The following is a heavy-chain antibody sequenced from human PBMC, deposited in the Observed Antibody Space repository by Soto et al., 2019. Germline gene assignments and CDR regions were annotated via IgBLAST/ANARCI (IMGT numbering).Heavy chain of an antibody. D-gene: IGHD1-26*01. J-gene: IGHJ5*02. CDR2: ISASGGLK. V-gene: IGHV3-23*01. CDR3: ARAVGAPSGWLDP. Sequence: EVQLSESGGDLRQPGGSLRLSCAASGFTFSTYAMTWVRQTPGKGLEWVSGISASGGLKYYADSVQGRFTVSRDNSKNILYLHMDNLRDGDTALYYCARAVGAPSGWLDPWGQGNQVTVSS. CDR1: GFTFSTYA.